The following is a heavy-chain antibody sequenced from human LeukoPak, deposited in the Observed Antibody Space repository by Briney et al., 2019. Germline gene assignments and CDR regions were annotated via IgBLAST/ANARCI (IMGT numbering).Heavy chain of an antibody. D-gene: IGHD2-2*01. CDR2: ISSSSSAI. CDR3: ARENWDIVAVPMDV. V-gene: IGHV3-48*01. Sequence: GGSLRLSCAASGFSFSRSSMNWVRQAPGKGLEWISYISSSSSAIYYADSVTGRFTISRDNAKNSLCLQMNSLRAEDTAVYYCARENWDIVAVPMDVWGKGTTVTVSS. J-gene: IGHJ6*04. CDR1: GFSFSRSS.